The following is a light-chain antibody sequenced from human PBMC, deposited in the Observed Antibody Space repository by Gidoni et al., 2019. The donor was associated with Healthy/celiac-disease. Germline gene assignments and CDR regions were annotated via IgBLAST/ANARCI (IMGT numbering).Light chain of an antibody. CDR1: QSISSW. V-gene: IGKV1-5*03. Sequence: DNPMNQSPSTLSASVGDRVTITCRASQSISSWLAWYQQKPGNAPKLLIYKASSLESGVPSRFSGSGSGTEFTLTISSLQPDDFATYYCQQYNSYRVAFGQGTKVEIK. J-gene: IGKJ1*01. CDR3: QQYNSYRVA. CDR2: KAS.